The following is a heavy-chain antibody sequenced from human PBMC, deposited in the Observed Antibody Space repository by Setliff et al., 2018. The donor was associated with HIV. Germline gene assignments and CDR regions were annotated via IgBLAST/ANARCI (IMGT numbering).Heavy chain of an antibody. V-gene: IGHV3-23*01. CDR1: GFTFTNYA. Sequence: GGSLSLSCAVSGFTFTNYAMSWVRQAPGKGLQWVSTISGSGCNTNYADSVKGRFTVSRDNSKNTLYLQMNSLRPEDTALYYCARETPNSGWYRKEGYYFDYWGQGTLVTVSS. CDR2: ISGSGCNT. J-gene: IGHJ4*02. D-gene: IGHD6-19*01. CDR3: ARETPNSGWYRKEGYYFDY.